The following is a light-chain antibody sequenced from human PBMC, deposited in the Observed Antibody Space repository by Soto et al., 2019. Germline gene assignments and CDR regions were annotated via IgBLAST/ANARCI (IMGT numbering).Light chain of an antibody. CDR1: SSDVGGNNY. V-gene: IGLV2-8*01. J-gene: IGLJ1*01. Sequence: QSALTQPPSAAGSHGQSVTISCTGTSSDVGGNNYVSWYQHDPGKAPKLMIYDVSKRPSGVPDRFSGSKSGNTASLTVSGRQAEDEADYYCSSYAGSNNLIFGTGTKLTVL. CDR3: SSYAGSNNLI. CDR2: DVS.